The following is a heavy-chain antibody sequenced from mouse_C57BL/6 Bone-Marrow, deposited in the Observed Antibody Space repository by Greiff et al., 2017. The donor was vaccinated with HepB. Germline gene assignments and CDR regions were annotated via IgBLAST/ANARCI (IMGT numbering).Heavy chain of an antibody. Sequence: EVQLQQSGAELVKPGASVKLSCTASGFNIKDYYMHWVKQRTEQGLEWIGRIDPEDGETKYAPKFQGKATITADPSSNTAYLQLSSRTSEDTAVYYCASDLLWSYWYFDVWGTGTTVTVSS. J-gene: IGHJ1*03. CDR2: IDPEDGET. D-gene: IGHD2-1*01. CDR3: ASDLLWSYWYFDV. V-gene: IGHV14-2*01. CDR1: GFNIKDYY.